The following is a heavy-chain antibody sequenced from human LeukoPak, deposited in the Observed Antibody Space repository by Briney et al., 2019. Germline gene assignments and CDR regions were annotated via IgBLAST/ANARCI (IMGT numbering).Heavy chain of an antibody. D-gene: IGHD6-13*01. V-gene: IGHV4-59*12. CDR2: IHYSGST. CDR1: GGSNY. J-gene: IGHJ4*02. Sequence: ALETLSLTCTVSGGSNYWSWLRQPPGRGLEWIAYIHYSGSTDYNPSLKSRVTISVDTSKNQFSLKLSSVTAADTAVYYCARMGIAAAGAFDYWGQGTLVTVSS. CDR3: ARMGIAAAGAFDY.